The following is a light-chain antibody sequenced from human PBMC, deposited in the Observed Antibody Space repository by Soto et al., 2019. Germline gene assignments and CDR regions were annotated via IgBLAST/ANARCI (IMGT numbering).Light chain of an antibody. CDR3: QQYGSSSWT. CDR1: QSVSSSY. CDR2: GTS. V-gene: IGKV3-20*01. Sequence: EIVLTQSPGTLSLSPGERATLSCRASQSVSSSYLAWYQQKPGQAPRLLIYGTSSRATAIPDRFSGSGSGTDFTLTISRLEPEDFAVYYCQQYGSSSWTFVQGTKV. J-gene: IGKJ1*01.